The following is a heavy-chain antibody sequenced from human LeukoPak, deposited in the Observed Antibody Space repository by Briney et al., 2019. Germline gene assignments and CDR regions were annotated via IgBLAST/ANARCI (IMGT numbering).Heavy chain of an antibody. D-gene: IGHD5-24*01. V-gene: IGHV3-48*03. Sequence: QPRGSLRLSCAASGFTFSSYEINWVRQAPGKGLEWVSYISGSGSNIYYADSVKGRFTISRDNAKNSLYLQMNSLRAEDTAVYYCARESDGYNFDYWGQGTLVTVSS. CDR3: ARESDGYNFDY. CDR2: ISGSGSNI. CDR1: GFTFSSYE. J-gene: IGHJ4*02.